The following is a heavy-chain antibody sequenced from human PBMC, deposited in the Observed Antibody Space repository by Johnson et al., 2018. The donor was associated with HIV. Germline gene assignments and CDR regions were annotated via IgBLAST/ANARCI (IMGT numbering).Heavy chain of an antibody. Sequence: QVQLVESGGGVVQPGRSLRLSCAASGFTFSSFAIHWVRQAPGKGLEWVSVISYDGSDKYYADSVKGRFTISRDNSKNTLYLEMNSLRAEDTAVDYFARDHSGYDSVTAAFDIWGQGTMVTVSS. CDR1: GFTFSSFA. V-gene: IGHV3-30-3*01. CDR3: ARDHSGYDSVTAAFDI. CDR2: ISYDGSDK. J-gene: IGHJ3*02. D-gene: IGHD5-12*01.